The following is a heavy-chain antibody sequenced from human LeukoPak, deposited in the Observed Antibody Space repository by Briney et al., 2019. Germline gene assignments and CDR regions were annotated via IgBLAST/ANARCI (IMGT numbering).Heavy chain of an antibody. CDR2: INSDGSST. V-gene: IGHV3-74*01. Sequence: GGSLRLSCAASGFTFSSYWMHWVRQAPGKGLVWVSRINSDGSSTSYADSVKGRFTISRDNAKNTLYLQMNRLRAEDTAVYYCARDGGYYYGMDVWGQGTTVTVS. D-gene: IGHD2-15*01. CDR1: GFTFSSYW. CDR3: ARDGGYYYGMDV. J-gene: IGHJ6*02.